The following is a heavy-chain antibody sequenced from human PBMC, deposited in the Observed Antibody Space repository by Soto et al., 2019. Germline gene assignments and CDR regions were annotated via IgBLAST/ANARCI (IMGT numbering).Heavy chain of an antibody. Sequence: QVQLVESGGGLVKTGGSLRLSCAASGFTFSDYYMSWIRQAPGKGLEWVSYISSSGSTKYYEDSVKGRFTISRDNAKNSLDLQMTSLRVEDTAVYYCVRDGGVTTVTTFFLHPWGQGTLVTVSS. J-gene: IGHJ5*02. CDR1: GFTFSDYY. D-gene: IGHD4-4*01. CDR3: VRDGGVTTVTTFFLHP. V-gene: IGHV3-11*01. CDR2: ISSSGSTK.